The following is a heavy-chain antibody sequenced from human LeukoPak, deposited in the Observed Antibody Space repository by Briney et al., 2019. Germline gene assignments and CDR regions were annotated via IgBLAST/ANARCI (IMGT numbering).Heavy chain of an antibody. V-gene: IGHV1-69*05. Sequence: SVKVSCKAPGGTFSNYAISWVRQAPGQGLEWMGGIIPIFGTANYAQKLQGRVTMTTDTSTSTAYMELRSLRSDDTAVYYCARGGITIFGPPDYWGQGTLVTVSS. J-gene: IGHJ4*02. CDR2: IIPIFGTA. CDR1: GGTFSNYA. CDR3: ARGGITIFGPPDY. D-gene: IGHD3-3*01.